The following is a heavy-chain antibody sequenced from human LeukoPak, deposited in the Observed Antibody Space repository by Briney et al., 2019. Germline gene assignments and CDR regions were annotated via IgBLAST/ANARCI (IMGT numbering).Heavy chain of an antibody. CDR2: IRYDGSNN. V-gene: IGHV3-30*02. CDR3: ARVGGDYSNYYFDY. J-gene: IGHJ4*02. Sequence: GGSLRLSCAASGFTFSSYGMHWVRQAPGKGLEWVAFIRYDGSNNYYADSVKGRFTISRDNSKNTLYLQMNSLRAEDTAVYYCARVGGDYSNYYFDYWGQGTLVTVSS. CDR1: GFTFSSYG. D-gene: IGHD4-11*01.